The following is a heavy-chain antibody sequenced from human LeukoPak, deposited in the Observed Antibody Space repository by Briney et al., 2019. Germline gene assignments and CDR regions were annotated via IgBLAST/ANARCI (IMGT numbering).Heavy chain of an antibody. J-gene: IGHJ3*02. V-gene: IGHV3-23*01. CDR1: GSTFSSYA. Sequence: PGESQRLSCAASGSTFSSYAMSWVRPAPGKGLEWVSAISGSGGSTYYADSVKGRFTISRDNSKNTLYLQMNSLRAEDTAVYYCAKIPLWDDAFDIWGQGTMVTVSS. CDR2: ISGSGGST. D-gene: IGHD5-18*01. CDR3: AKIPLWDDAFDI.